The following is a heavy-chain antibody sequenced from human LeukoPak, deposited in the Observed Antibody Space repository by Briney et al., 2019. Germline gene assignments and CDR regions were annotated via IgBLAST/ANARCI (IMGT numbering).Heavy chain of an antibody. V-gene: IGHV4-34*01. CDR1: GGSFSGYY. Sequence: SETLSLTCAVYGGSFSGYYWSWIRQPPGKGLEWIGEINHRGSTNYNPSLKSRVTISVDTSKNQFSLKLSSVTAADTAVYYCARMYSWAKVPFDYWGQGTLVTVSS. J-gene: IGHJ4*02. CDR3: ARMYSWAKVPFDY. CDR2: INHRGST. D-gene: IGHD1-1*01.